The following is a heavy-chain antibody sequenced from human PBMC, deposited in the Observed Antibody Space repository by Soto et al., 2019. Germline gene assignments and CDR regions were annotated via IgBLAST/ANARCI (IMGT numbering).Heavy chain of an antibody. D-gene: IGHD6-13*01. CDR2: IVPRFGTP. J-gene: IGHJ6*02. CDR1: GGTFSGYV. CDR3: ARSRLAAAGIDYYCAVMDV. Sequence: QVQLVQSGAEVKKPGSSVRVSCKASGGTFSGYVISWVRQAPGQGLEWMGGIVPRFGTPNYAQKFQGRVTITADESTTTASMELSSLRFEDTAIYYCARSRLAAAGIDYYCAVMDVWGQGTTVTVSS. V-gene: IGHV1-69*01.